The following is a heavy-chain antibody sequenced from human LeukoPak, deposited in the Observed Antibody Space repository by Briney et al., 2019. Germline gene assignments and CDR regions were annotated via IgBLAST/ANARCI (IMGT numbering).Heavy chain of an antibody. CDR3: ARFSVQNYGVGPDY. CDR1: GFTFTSYR. CDR2: IFPGGSES. V-gene: IGHV5-51*01. D-gene: IGHD4-17*01. J-gene: IGHJ4*02. Sequence: GGSLRLSCAASGFTFTSYRIGWVRQVPGKGLEWMGVIFPGGSESRYSPSFQGQVTFSADKSIGTAYLQWNSLEASDTAIYYCARFSVQNYGVGPDYWGQGTQVTVSS.